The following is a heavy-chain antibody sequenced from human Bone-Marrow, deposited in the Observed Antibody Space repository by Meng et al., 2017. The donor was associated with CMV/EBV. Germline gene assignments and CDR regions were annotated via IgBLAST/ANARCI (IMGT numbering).Heavy chain of an antibody. CDR1: GGILSRYA. V-gene: IGHV1-69*05. Sequence: SVKVSCKTSGGILSRYAISWVRQAPGQGLEWMGGIIPIFGTANYAQNFQGRVTITTDESRSTAYMELSSLRSEDTAVYYCARIGLCSGTTCYTGDYSSRHFDYWGQGTLVTVSS. D-gene: IGHD2-2*02. CDR2: IIPIFGTA. CDR3: ARIGLCSGTTCYTGDYSSRHFDY. J-gene: IGHJ4*02.